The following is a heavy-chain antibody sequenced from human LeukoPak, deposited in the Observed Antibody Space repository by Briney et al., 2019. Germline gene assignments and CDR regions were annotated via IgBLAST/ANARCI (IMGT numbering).Heavy chain of an antibody. CDR1: GFIFTAVW. CDR3: TTDLDY. J-gene: IGHJ4*02. V-gene: IGHV3-15*01. Sequence: GGSLRPSCAGSGFIFTAVWMSWVRQAPGQGLEWVGRIKSKSDGVTIDYAAPVKGRVTMSRDDSKKTFSLEMNNLKTEDTGVYYCTTDLDYWGQGTLVTVSS. CDR2: IKSKSDGVTI.